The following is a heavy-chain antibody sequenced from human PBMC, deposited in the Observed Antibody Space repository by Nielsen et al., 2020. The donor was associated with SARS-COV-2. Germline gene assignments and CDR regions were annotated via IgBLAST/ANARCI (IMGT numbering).Heavy chain of an antibody. CDR1: GGSISSCSYY. J-gene: IGHJ4*02. CDR2: IYYSGST. Sequence: SETLSLTCTVSGGSISSCSYYWGWIRQPPGKGLEWIGSIYYSGSTYYNPSLKSRVTISVDTSKNQFSLKLSSVTAADTAVYYCARASWLRAQLDYWGQGTLVTVSS. V-gene: IGHV4-39*07. D-gene: IGHD5-12*01. CDR3: ARASWLRAQLDY.